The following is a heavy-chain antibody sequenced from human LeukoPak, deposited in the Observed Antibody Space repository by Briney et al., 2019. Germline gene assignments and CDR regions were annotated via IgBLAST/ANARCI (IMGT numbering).Heavy chain of an antibody. Sequence: PGGSLRLSSAASGFTSSSYWMSWVRQAPGKGLEWVANIKQDGSEKYYVDSVKGRFTISRDNAKNSLYLQMNSLRAEDTAVYYCARDRGSSGWYEFDYWGQGTLVTVSS. V-gene: IGHV3-7*01. CDR1: GFTSSSYW. J-gene: IGHJ4*02. CDR2: IKQDGSEK. CDR3: ARDRGSSGWYEFDY. D-gene: IGHD6-19*01.